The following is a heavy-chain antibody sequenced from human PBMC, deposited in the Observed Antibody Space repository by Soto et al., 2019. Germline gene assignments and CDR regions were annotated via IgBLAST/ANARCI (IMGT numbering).Heavy chain of an antibody. V-gene: IGHV1-3*01. CDR3: ARATAAPFGGSHGDSTLRAPFDY. D-gene: IGHD3-10*01. J-gene: IGHJ4*02. CDR1: GYTFTSYA. CDR2: INAGNGNT. Sequence: ASVKVSCKASGYTFTSYAMHWVRQAPGQRLEWMGWINAGNGNTKYSQKFQGRVTITRDTSASTAYMELSSLRSEDTAVYYCARATAAPFGGSHGDSTLRAPFDYWRQRTLVTVSS.